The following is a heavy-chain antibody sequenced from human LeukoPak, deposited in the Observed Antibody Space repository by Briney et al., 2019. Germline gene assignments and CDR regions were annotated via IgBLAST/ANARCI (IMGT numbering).Heavy chain of an antibody. CDR3: ARGLIEAGTTFDY. V-gene: IGHV3-11*04. Sequence: PGGSLRLSCAASGFTLSDYSMTWIRQAPGKGLEWVSYMSRSGSSMYYADSVKGRFTISRDNAKNSVYLQMNSLGAEDTAVYYCARGLIEAGTTFDYWGQGTLVTVSS. J-gene: IGHJ4*02. CDR2: MSRSGSSM. D-gene: IGHD1-7*01. CDR1: GFTLSDYS.